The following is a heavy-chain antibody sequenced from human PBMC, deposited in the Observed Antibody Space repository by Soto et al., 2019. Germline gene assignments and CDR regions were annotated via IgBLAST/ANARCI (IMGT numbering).Heavy chain of an antibody. D-gene: IGHD3-10*01. CDR2: ILHDGNNK. CDR1: GFTFSNYI. CDR3: ARDDEGGSYCDLGY. V-gene: IGHV3-30-3*01. Sequence: QVQLVEAGGGVVQPGRSLRLSCAASGFTFSNYIMHWVRQAPGKGLEWVAIILHDGNNKYYADSVKGRFTISRDNSKNTLYLQMNSRRTEETAIYYCARDDEGGSYCDLGYWGQGTLVTVSS. J-gene: IGHJ4*02.